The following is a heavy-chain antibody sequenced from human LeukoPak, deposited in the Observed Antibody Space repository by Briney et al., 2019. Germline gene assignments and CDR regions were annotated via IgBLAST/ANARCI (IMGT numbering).Heavy chain of an antibody. D-gene: IGHD3-22*01. V-gene: IGHV1-69*13. J-gene: IGHJ5*02. CDR1: GGTFSSYA. CDR2: IIPIFGTA. Sequence: GASEKVSCKASGGTFSSYAISWVRQAPGQGLEWMGGIIPIFGTANYAQKFQGRVTITADESTSTAYMELSSLRSEDTAVYYCARVRLDYYDSRYNWSDPWGQGTLVTVSS. CDR3: ARVRLDYYDSRYNWSDP.